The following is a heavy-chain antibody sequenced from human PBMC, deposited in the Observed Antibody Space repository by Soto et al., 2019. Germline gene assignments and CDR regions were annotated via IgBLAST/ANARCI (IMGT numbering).Heavy chain of an antibody. CDR2: IYYSGST. D-gene: IGHD6-25*01. Sequence: SETLSLTCTVSGGSISSYYWSWIRQPPGKGLEWIGYIYYSGSTNYNPSLKSRVTISVDTSKNQFSLKLSSVTAADTAVYYCARDRLEGNWFDPWGQGTLVTVS. CDR1: GGSISSYY. CDR3: ARDRLEGNWFDP. J-gene: IGHJ5*02. V-gene: IGHV4-59*01.